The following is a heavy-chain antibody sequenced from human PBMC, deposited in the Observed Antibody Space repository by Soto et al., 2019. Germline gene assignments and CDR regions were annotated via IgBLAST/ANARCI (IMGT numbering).Heavy chain of an antibody. V-gene: IGHV1-69*13. CDR1: GGTFSSYA. J-gene: IGHJ6*02. CDR2: IIPIFGTA. D-gene: IGHD2-15*01. CDR3: ARDPQDASYGGNPYPYYYYGMDV. Sequence: ASVKVSCKASGGTFSSYAISWVRQAPGQGLEWMGGIIPIFGTANYAQKFQGRVTITADESTSTAYMELSSLRSEDTAVYYCARDPQDASYGGNPYPYYYYGMDVWGQGTTVTVSS.